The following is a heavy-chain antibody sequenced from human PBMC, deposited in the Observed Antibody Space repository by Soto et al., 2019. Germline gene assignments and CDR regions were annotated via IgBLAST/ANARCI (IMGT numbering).Heavy chain of an antibody. Sequence: GGSLRLSCAASGFTFSSYSMNWVRQAPGKGLEWVSSISSSSSYIYYADSVKGRFTISRDNAKNSLYLQMNSLRAEDTAVYYCARDAPITMVRGVIITSRPFDYWGQGTLVTVSS. V-gene: IGHV3-21*01. D-gene: IGHD3-10*01. J-gene: IGHJ4*02. CDR1: GFTFSSYS. CDR3: ARDAPITMVRGVIITSRPFDY. CDR2: ISSSSSYI.